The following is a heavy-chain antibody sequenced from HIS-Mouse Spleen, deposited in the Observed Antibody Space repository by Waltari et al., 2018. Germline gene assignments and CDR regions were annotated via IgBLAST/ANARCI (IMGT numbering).Heavy chain of an antibody. J-gene: IGHJ4*02. Sequence: QVQLQQWGAGLLKPSETLSLTCAVYGGYFSCYSWSWIRPPPGKVLGWGGECKSTRKPPGKGLEWIGEINTSGSTNYNPSLKSRVTISVDTSKNQFSLKLSSVTAADTAVYYCARGRLTGILFDYWGQGTLVTVSS. V-gene: IGHV4-34*01. CDR3: ARGRLTGILFDY. CDR2: INTSGST. CDR1: GGYFSCYS. D-gene: IGHD7-27*01.